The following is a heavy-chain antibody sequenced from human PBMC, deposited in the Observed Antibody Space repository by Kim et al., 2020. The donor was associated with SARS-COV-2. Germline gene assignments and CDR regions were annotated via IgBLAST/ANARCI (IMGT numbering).Heavy chain of an antibody. D-gene: IGHD4-17*01. Sequence: GGSLRLSCAASGFTFTSYAMNWVRQAPGKELEWVSAISGSGNSPYYADSVKYRFTISRDNSKNTLYLQMSSLRAEDTAIYYCAKGGGDQGGSFDYWGQGALVTVSS. CDR1: GFTFTSYA. CDR2: ISGSGNSP. V-gene: IGHV3-23*01. J-gene: IGHJ4*02. CDR3: AKGGGDQGGSFDY.